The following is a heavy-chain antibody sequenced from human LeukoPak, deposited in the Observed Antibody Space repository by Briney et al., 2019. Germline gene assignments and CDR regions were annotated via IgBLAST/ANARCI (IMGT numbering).Heavy chain of an antibody. Sequence: GGSLRLPCVGSGFTFNSYWMNWVRQAPGKGLEWVANIREDGSEKYYVDSVKGRFTISRDNAKSSLYLQMNSLRVEDTAVYYCARGVWFEESLGSGCDYWGQGTLVTVSS. CDR3: ARGVWFEESLGSGCDY. CDR2: IREDGSEK. D-gene: IGHD3-10*01. J-gene: IGHJ4*02. CDR1: GFTFNSYW. V-gene: IGHV3-7*01.